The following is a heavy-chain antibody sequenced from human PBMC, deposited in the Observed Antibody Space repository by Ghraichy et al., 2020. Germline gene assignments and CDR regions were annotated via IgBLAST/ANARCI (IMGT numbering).Heavy chain of an antibody. CDR2: IYYPGTT. CDR1: GGSISSSY. Sequence: SETLSLICTVSGGSISSSYWSWIRQPPGKGLEWIGNIYYPGTTNYNPSLTSRVTISVDTSKNQFSLNLVSVTAADKAVYYCARETEGYFYYNMYVWGKVTAVTVSS. V-gene: IGHV4-59*01. CDR3: ARETEGYFYYNMYV. J-gene: IGHJ6*04.